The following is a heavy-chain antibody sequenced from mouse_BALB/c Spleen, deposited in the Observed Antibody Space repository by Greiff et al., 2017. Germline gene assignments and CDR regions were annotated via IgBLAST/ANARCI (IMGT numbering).Heavy chain of an antibody. J-gene: IGHJ3*01. CDR3: IRSGNYLAWFAY. V-gene: IGHV1S81*02. CDR2: INPSNGGT. D-gene: IGHD2-1*01. CDR1: GYTFTSYY. Sequence: VQLQQSGAELVKPGASVKLSCKASGYTFTSYYMYWVKQRPGQGLEWIGEINPSNGGTNFNEKFKSKATLTVDKSSSTAYMQLSSLTSEDSAVYYCIRSGNYLAWFAYWGQGTLVTVSA.